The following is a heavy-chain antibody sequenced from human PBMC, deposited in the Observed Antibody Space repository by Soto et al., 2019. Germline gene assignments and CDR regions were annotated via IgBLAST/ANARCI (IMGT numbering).Heavy chain of an antibody. Sequence: PGGSLRLSCAASGFTFSSYAMSWVRQAPGKGLEWVSAISGSGGSTYYADSVKGRFTISRDDSKNTLYLQMNSLRAEDTAVYYCAKDPFPNLYCSGGSCYGHPVSNWFDPWGQGTLVTVSS. CDR2: ISGSGGST. V-gene: IGHV3-23*01. CDR3: AKDPFPNLYCSGGSCYGHPVSNWFDP. CDR1: GFTFSSYA. D-gene: IGHD2-15*01. J-gene: IGHJ5*02.